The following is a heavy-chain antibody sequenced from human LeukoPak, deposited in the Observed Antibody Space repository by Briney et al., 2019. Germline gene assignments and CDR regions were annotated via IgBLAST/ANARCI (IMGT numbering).Heavy chain of an antibody. Sequence: GGSLRLSCAASGFTFSGSAMHWVRQASGKGLEWVGRIRSKANSYATAYAASVKGRFTISRDDSKNTAYLQMNSLKTEDTAVCYCTRSGYDSSGDLFDYWGQGTLVTVSS. CDR1: GFTFSGSA. V-gene: IGHV3-73*01. CDR3: TRSGYDSSGDLFDY. D-gene: IGHD3-22*01. CDR2: IRSKANSYAT. J-gene: IGHJ4*02.